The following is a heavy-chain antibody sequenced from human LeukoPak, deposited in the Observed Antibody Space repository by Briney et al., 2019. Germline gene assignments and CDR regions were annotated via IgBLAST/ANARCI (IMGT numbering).Heavy chain of an antibody. CDR3: ARRNDYYGLDV. D-gene: IGHD2-8*01. V-gene: IGHV5-51*01. CDR2: IFPGDSDT. Sequence: GESLKISCKGSGYSFSSYWIGWMGQMPGKGLEWMGIIFPGDSDTRYSPSFQGHVTISADKSISTAYMQWNSLKASDTAMYFCARRNDYYGLDVWGQGTTVTVSS. J-gene: IGHJ6*02. CDR1: GYSFSSYW.